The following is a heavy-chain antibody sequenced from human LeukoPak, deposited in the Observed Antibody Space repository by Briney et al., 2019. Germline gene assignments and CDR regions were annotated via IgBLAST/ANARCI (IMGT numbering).Heavy chain of an antibody. CDR1: GGSMNDYY. J-gene: IGHJ5*02. V-gene: IGHV4-59*01. CDR2: IYYSGST. D-gene: IGHD1-26*01. Sequence: PSETLSLTCTVSGGSMNDYYWSWIRQPPGKGLEWIGYIYYSGSTNYNPSLKSRVTISVDTSKNQFSLKLSSVTAADTAVYYCARVFVSGWFDPWGQGTLVTVSS. CDR3: ARVFVSGWFDP.